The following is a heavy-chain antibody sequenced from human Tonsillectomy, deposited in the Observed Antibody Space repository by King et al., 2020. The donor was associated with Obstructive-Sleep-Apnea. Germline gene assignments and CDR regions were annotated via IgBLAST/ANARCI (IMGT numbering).Heavy chain of an antibody. D-gene: IGHD5-12*01. CDR1: GYSISSSNW. CDR2: IYYSGTT. V-gene: IGHV4-28*01. CDR3: ARSDVTGYGGVDI. J-gene: IGHJ3*02. Sequence: VQLQESGPGLVKPSDTLSLTCAVSGYSISSSNWWGWIRQPPGKGLEWIGYIYYSGTTYYNPSLRSRVTLSVDTSKNQFPLKLSSLTAVDTAVYYCARSDVTGYGGVDIWGQGTMVTVSS.